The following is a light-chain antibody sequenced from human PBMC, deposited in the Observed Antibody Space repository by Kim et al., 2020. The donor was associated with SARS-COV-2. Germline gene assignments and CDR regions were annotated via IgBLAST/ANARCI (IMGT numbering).Light chain of an antibody. Sequence: PGEKATLTCRATDSVGNNFLAWYQQKPGQAPRLLIYGASRRVTGIQDRFRGSGSGTDFTLTISRLEPEDFAVYYCQQYGSSLQTFGQGTKVDIK. CDR2: GAS. CDR3: QQYGSSLQT. CDR1: DSVGNNF. J-gene: IGKJ1*01. V-gene: IGKV3-20*01.